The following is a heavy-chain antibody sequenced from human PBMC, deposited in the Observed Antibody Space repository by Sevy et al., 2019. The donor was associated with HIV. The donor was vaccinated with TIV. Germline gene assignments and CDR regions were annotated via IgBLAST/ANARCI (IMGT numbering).Heavy chain of an antibody. CDR2: IYAGGTT. CDR3: AGDSSSDSLSSFDF. CDR1: GFTVSSSY. D-gene: IGHD6-19*01. J-gene: IGHJ4*02. Sequence: GGSLRLSCAASGFTVSSSYMIWVRQAPGKGLEWVSVIYAGGTTYYADSVKGRFTISRDNSNNTLYLQMNSLRADDTAVHFCAGDSSSDSLSSFDFWGQGTLVTVSS. V-gene: IGHV3-53*01.